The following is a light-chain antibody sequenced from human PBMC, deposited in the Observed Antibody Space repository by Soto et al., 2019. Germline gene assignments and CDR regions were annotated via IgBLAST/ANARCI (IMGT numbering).Light chain of an antibody. CDR2: GAS. Sequence: EIVLTQSPGTLSLSPGERATLSCRASQSVSSSYLAWYQQKPGQAPRLLIYGASSRATGIPDRFSGSASGTVFPLTISRLEPEDFAVYYCQQFAPPSTFGQGTKLEIK. J-gene: IGKJ2*01. CDR3: QQFAPPST. V-gene: IGKV3-20*01. CDR1: QSVSSSY.